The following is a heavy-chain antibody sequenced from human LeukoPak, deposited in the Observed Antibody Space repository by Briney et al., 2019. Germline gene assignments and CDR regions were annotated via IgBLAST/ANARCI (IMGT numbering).Heavy chain of an antibody. CDR3: ARGTISGSRSFDP. CDR1: GYTFTNDD. D-gene: IGHD3-9*01. V-gene: IGHV1-8*03. Sequence: GASVKVSCKAPGYTFTNDDINLLRQATAQGLEWMGWVNPNSGNRGYAQKFQGRLTITRNTSISTAYLDLSSLRSDDTAVYYCARGTISGSRSFDPWGQGTLVTVSS. J-gene: IGHJ5*02. CDR2: VNPNSGNR.